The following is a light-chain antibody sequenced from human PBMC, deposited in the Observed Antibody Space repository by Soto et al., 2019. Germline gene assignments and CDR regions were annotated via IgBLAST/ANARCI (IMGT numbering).Light chain of an antibody. J-gene: IGKJ1*01. CDR1: QSISNNF. CDR3: QQYGGSPPT. Sequence: EIVLTQSPGTLSLSPGESAALSCRASQSISNNFLAWYQRKPGHAPRLLIYGASYRATDIPYRFSGSGSGTDFTLTITRLEPDDFAVYYCQQYGGSPPTFGQGTTVEV. CDR2: GAS. V-gene: IGKV3-20*01.